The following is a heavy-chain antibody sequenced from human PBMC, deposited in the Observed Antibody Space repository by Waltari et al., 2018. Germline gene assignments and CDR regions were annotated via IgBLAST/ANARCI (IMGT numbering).Heavy chain of an antibody. J-gene: IGHJ3*01. CDR1: GFSVSNNY. D-gene: IGHD3-22*01. V-gene: IGHV3-53*02. Sequence: DVQLLETGGGLIQPGGSLRLSCSVSGFSVSNNYMTWVRQAPAKGPEWVSVIYSGGNTYYAASVTGRFTISRDNFKNTLYLQMNNLRADDTAVYYCARIIRDGPSGFYGIAAFDLWGQGTMVTVSS. CDR2: IYSGGNT. CDR3: ARIIRDGPSGFYGIAAFDL.